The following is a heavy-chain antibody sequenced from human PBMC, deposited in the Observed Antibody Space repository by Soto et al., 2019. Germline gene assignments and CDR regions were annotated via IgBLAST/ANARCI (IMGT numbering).Heavy chain of an antibody. CDR3: ARVVVRGVIRH. Sequence: PSETLSLTCAVYGGSFSGYYWSWIRQPPGKGLEWIGEINHSGSTNYNPSLKSRVTISVGTSKNQFSLKLSSVTAADTAVYYCARVVVRGVIRHWGQGTLVTVSS. V-gene: IGHV4-34*01. J-gene: IGHJ4*02. CDR2: INHSGST. CDR1: GGSFSGYY. D-gene: IGHD3-10*01.